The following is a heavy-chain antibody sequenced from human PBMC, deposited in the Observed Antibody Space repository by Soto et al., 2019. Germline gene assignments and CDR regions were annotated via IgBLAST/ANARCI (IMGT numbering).Heavy chain of an antibody. V-gene: IGHV4-59*01. D-gene: IGHD2-15*01. CDR1: GGSISSYY. J-gene: IGHJ2*01. Sequence: QVQLQESGPGLVKPSETLSLTCTVSGGSISSYYWSWIRQPPGKGLEWIGYIYYSGSTNYNPSLKGRVTTPVDTSKNPFSLKLSSVTAADTAVYYCARDQQYCSGGSCFRGWYFDLWGRGTLVTVSS. CDR3: ARDQQYCSGGSCFRGWYFDL. CDR2: IYYSGST.